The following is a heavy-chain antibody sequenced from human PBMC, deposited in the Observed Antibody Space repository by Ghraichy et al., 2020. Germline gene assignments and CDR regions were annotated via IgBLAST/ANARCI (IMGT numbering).Heavy chain of an antibody. CDR1: GFSFSGSA. CDR3: TRHNPITPLDS. Sequence: GGSLRLSCAASGFSFSGSAMHWVRQASGKGLEWVGRVRSKANDYATAYAASVKGRFTISRDDSKNTAYLQMNSLKTEDTAVYSGTRHNPITPLDSWGQGPLVPVSS. J-gene: IGHJ4*02. D-gene: IGHD1-14*01. V-gene: IGHV3-73*01. CDR2: VRSKANDYAT.